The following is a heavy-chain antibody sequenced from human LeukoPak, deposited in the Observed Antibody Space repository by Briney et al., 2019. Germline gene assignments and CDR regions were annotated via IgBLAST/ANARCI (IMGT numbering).Heavy chain of an antibody. D-gene: IGHD3-16*02. CDR2: IWFDGSEQ. CDR1: GFTFSTYA. CDR3: AREGDSRWGELSP. J-gene: IGHJ1*01. Sequence: PGGSLRLSCAASGFTFSTYAIHWVRQAPGNGLEWVAVIWFDGSEQYYADSVKGRFIISRDNSKSTSNLQLNSLRAEDTAVYYCAREGDSRWGELSPWGQGTLVTVSS. V-gene: IGHV3-33*01.